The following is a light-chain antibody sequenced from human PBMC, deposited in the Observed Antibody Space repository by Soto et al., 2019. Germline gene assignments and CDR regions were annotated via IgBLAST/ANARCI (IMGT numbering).Light chain of an antibody. Sequence: DIQMTQSPSSLSASVGDRVTITCRASQSISSYLNWYQQKPGKAPKLLIYAASSLQSGVPSRFSGSGSGTDFTLTISSTQTEEFATYYCQKSYSTPITVGKGTRLEIK. CDR1: QSISSY. V-gene: IGKV1-39*01. CDR3: QKSYSTPIT. J-gene: IGKJ5*01. CDR2: AAS.